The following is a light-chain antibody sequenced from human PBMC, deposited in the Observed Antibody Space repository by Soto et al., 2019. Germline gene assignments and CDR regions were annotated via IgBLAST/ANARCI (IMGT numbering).Light chain of an antibody. CDR1: QNINSW. Sequence: DIQVTQSPSTLSASVGDRVTITCRANQNINSWLAWYQQKPGKAPKLLIYKASNLQSGIPPRFSGSGSGTEFPLTISSLQPDDFTTYYCQQYNSFPWTFGQGTKVEIK. CDR2: KAS. V-gene: IGKV1-5*03. J-gene: IGKJ1*01. CDR3: QQYNSFPWT.